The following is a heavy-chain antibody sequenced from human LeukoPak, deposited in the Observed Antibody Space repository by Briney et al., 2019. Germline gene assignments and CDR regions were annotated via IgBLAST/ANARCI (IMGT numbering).Heavy chain of an antibody. D-gene: IGHD1-26*01. CDR1: GFTFSTYG. J-gene: IGHJ3*02. V-gene: IGHV3-48*04. Sequence: GGSLRLSCVASGFTFSTYGMSWVRQAPGKGLEWVSYISSSSSTIYYADSVKGRFTISRDNAKNSLYLQMNSLRAEDTAVYYCARAGDEAFDIWGQGTMVTVSS. CDR2: ISSSSSTI. CDR3: ARAGDEAFDI.